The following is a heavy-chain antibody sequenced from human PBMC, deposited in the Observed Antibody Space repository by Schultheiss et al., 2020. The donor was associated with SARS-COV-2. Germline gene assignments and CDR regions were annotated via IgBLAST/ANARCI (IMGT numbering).Heavy chain of an antibody. Sequence: GESLKISCAASEFTFSSHMMHWVRQAPGKGLEWVAVISYDGSNKYYADSVKGRFTISRDNSKNTLYLQMNSLRAEDTAVYYCARGGQGPNPDGYWGQGTLVTVSS. CDR1: EFTFSSHM. CDR3: ARGGQGPNPDGY. V-gene: IGHV3-30*19. J-gene: IGHJ4*02. CDR2: ISYDGSNK.